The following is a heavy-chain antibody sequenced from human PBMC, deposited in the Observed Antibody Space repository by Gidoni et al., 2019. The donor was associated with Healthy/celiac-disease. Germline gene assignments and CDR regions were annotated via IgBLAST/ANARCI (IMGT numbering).Heavy chain of an antibody. J-gene: IGHJ3*02. D-gene: IGHD2-2*01. V-gene: IGHV4-39*07. CDR2: IYYGGTT. CDR1: GGSISRNSYY. CDR3: ARGYCSSTSCSDAFDI. Sequence: QLQLQESGPGLVKPSETLSLTCTVSGGSISRNSYYWGWIRQPPGKGLEWIGSIYYGGTTYYTPSLKRRVTISVDTSKNQFSLKLSSVTAADTAVYYCARGYCSSTSCSDAFDIWGQGTMVTVSS.